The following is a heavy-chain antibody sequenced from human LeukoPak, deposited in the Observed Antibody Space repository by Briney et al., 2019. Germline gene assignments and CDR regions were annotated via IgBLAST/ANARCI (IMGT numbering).Heavy chain of an antibody. CDR2: VYYSGST. CDR3: ARGRQLWLQYYFDY. V-gene: IGHV4-61*01. J-gene: IGHJ4*02. CDR1: GGSVSSGSYY. Sequence: PSETLSLTCTVSGGSVSSGSYYWSWIRRPPGKGLEWIGYVYYSGSTNYNPSLKSRVTISVDTSKNQFSLKLSSVTAADTAVYYCARGRQLWLQYYFDYWGQGTLVTVSS. D-gene: IGHD5-18*01.